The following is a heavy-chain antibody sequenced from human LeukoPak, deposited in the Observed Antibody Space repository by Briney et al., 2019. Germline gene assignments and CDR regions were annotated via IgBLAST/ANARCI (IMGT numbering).Heavy chain of an antibody. Sequence: GGSLRLSCAASGFTFEDYAMHWVRQVPGKGLEWVSLISWDGNSTYYADSVKGRFTISRDNSKNSLFLQMNSLRSEDTAMYYCARHDIVATIEDRGIDYWGQGTLVTVSS. J-gene: IGHJ4*02. V-gene: IGHV3-43D*03. CDR2: ISWDGNST. CDR3: ARHDIVATIEDRGIDY. D-gene: IGHD5-12*01. CDR1: GFTFEDYA.